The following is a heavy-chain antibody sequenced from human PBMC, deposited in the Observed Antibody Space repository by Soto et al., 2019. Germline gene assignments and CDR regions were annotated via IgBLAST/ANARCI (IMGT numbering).Heavy chain of an antibody. CDR3: ARDERIAAAGINYYGMDV. Sequence: EVQLVESGGGLVQPGGSLRLSCAASGFTFSSHWMHWVRQAPGKGLVWVSRINSDGSSTGYADSVKGRFTISRDNAKNTLYLQMNSLRAEDTAVYYCARDERIAAAGINYYGMDVWGRGTTVTVSS. CDR2: INSDGSST. J-gene: IGHJ6*02. V-gene: IGHV3-74*01. D-gene: IGHD6-13*01. CDR1: GFTFSSHW.